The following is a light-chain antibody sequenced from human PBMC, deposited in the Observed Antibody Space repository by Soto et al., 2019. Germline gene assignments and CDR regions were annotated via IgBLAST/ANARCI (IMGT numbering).Light chain of an antibody. CDR3: CSYAGGSTSVV. CDR1: SSDVGSYNL. Sequence: QSALTQPASVSGSPGQSITISCTGTSSDVGSYNLVSWYQQHPGKATKLMIDEGSKRPSGVSNRFSGSKSGNTASLTISGLQADDEADYYCCSYAGGSTSVVFGGGTKLTVL. J-gene: IGLJ2*01. CDR2: EGS. V-gene: IGLV2-23*01.